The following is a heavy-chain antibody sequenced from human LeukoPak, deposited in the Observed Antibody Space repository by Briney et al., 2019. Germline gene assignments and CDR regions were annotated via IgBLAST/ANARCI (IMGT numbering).Heavy chain of an antibody. CDR1: GYTFTSYD. V-gene: IGHV1-8*01. J-gene: IGHJ5*02. D-gene: IGHD5-12*01. CDR3: ATTLRNKPP. CDR2: MNPNTGNT. Sequence: ASVKVSCKASGYTFTSYDINWERQATGQGLEWIGYMNPNTGNTGYARKFQDRVTMTRDTSISTAYMELSSLTSEDTAVYYCATTLRNKPPWGQGTLVTDSS.